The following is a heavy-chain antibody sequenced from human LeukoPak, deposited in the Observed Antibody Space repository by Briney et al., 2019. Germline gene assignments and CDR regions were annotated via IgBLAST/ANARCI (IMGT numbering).Heavy chain of an antibody. CDR3: AKPYYDSSYYDWYFDL. D-gene: IGHD3-22*01. J-gene: IGHJ2*01. V-gene: IGHV4-61*02. Sequence: SETLSLTCTVSGGSISSGSYYWSWIRQPAGKGLEWIGRIYTSGSTNYNPSLKSRVTISVDTSKNQFSLKLSSVTAADTAVYYCAKPYYDSSYYDWYFDLWGRGTLVTVSS. CDR1: GGSISSGSYY. CDR2: IYTSGST.